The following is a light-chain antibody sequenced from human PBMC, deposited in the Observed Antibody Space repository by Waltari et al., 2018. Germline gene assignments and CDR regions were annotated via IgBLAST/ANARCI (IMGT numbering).Light chain of an antibody. CDR2: WAS. CDR3: QQYYTAPYT. J-gene: IGKJ2*01. Sequence: DIVMTQSPDPLAVSLSERATFNCKSTPNILYSSNNKNYLAWYQQKPGQPPNLPICWASTRESGVPDRLSGSGSGTDFALTISSLQAEDVAVYYCQQYYTAPYTFGQGTKLEIK. V-gene: IGKV4-1*01. CDR1: PNILYSSNNKNY.